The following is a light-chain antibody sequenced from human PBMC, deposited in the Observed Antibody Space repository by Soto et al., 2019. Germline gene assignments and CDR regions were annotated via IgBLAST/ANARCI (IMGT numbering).Light chain of an antibody. Sequence: EVVVTQSPATLSVSPGERATLSCRASQSVSNRIAWYQQRPGQAPRLVVYDVSTRATDIPDRFSGSGSGTEFTLNISSLQSEDFAVYYCQHYDVWPTVTFGQGTKVEIK. J-gene: IGKJ1*01. CDR2: DVS. CDR3: QHYDVWPTVT. CDR1: QSVSNR. V-gene: IGKV3-15*01.